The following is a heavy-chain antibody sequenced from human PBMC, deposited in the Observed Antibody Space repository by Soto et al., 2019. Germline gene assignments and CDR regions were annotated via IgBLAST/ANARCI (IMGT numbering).Heavy chain of an antibody. Sequence: SETLSLTSTVSGGSISGADYYWIWIRQHPEKGLEWIGYIYYSGNTYYNSALKSRVTISVDTSKNQFSLSLSSVTAADTAVYFCARVGITSSDAFDIWGQGTMVTVSS. CDR2: IYYSGNT. CDR1: GGSISGADYY. D-gene: IGHD2-2*01. J-gene: IGHJ3*02. CDR3: ARVGITSSDAFDI. V-gene: IGHV4-31*03.